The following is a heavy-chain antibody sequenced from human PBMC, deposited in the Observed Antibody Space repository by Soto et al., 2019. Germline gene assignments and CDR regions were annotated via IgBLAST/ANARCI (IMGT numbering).Heavy chain of an antibody. CDR1: GGSISSYY. Sequence: NPSETLSLTCTVSGGSISSYYWSWSRQPAGKGLEWIGRIYTSGSTNYNPSLKSRVTMSVDTSKNQFSLKLSSVTAADTAMYFCARDVGLDSDDFFAYWGQGTQVTVSS. CDR3: ARDVGLDSDDFFAY. D-gene: IGHD3-9*01. V-gene: IGHV4-4*07. J-gene: IGHJ4*02. CDR2: IYTSGST.